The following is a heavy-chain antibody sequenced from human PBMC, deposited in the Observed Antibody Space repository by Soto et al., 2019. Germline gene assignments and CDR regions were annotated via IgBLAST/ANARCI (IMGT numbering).Heavy chain of an antibody. D-gene: IGHD3-10*01. Sequence: QVQLVQSGAEVKKPGSSVRVSCKASGDTFTFYSINWVRRAPGQGLEWMGRINPILSMSNYAQRFQGRVTMTADNSTSTAYMELSSLRSEDTAMYYCASSFGSGYRAFDYWGQGALVTVSS. CDR1: GDTFTFYS. CDR2: INPILSMS. CDR3: ASSFGSGYRAFDY. V-gene: IGHV1-69*02. J-gene: IGHJ4*02.